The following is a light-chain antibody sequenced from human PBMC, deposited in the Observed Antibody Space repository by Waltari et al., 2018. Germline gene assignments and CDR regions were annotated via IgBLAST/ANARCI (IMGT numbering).Light chain of an antibody. CDR3: SSYPNSSAWV. CDR2: DVS. V-gene: IGLV2-14*01. CDR1: SSDVGAYNY. Sequence: QSALTQPASVSGSPGQSNTISCTGTSSDVGAYNYVSWYQQHPSKAPKLMIYDVSRRPSGVSKRFSGSKSANTASLTISGIQAEDEADYYCSSYPNSSAWVFGGGAKLTVL. J-gene: IGLJ3*02.